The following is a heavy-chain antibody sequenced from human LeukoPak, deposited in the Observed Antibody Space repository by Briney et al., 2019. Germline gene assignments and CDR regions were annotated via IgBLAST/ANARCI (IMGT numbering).Heavy chain of an antibody. CDR2: INQDGSVR. CDR3: ARIGYSSSSNDW. D-gene: IGHD6-6*01. Sequence: GGSLRLSCAVSGFTYITYWMSWVRQAPGKGLEWVANINQDGSVRYYVDSLKDRFTIYRDNAKNSLHLQMNSLRVEDTAIYYCARIGYSSSSNDWWGQGTLVTVSS. V-gene: IGHV3-7*01. J-gene: IGHJ4*02. CDR1: GFTYITYW.